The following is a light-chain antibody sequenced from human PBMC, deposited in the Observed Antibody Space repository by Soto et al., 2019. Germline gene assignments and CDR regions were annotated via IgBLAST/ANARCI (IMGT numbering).Light chain of an antibody. CDR2: VEGSGSY. CDR3: ETWDSNTRV. V-gene: IGLV4-60*03. CDR1: SGHSSYI. Sequence: QLVLTQSSSASASLGSSVRLTCTLSSGHSSYIIAWHQQQPGKAPRYLMKVEGSGSYNKGSGVPDRFSGSSSGADRYLTISNLQSEDEADYYCETWDSNTRVFGGGTKLNVL. J-gene: IGLJ2*01.